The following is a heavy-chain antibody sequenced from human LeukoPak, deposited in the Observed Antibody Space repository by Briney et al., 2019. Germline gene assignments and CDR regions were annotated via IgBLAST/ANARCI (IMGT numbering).Heavy chain of an antibody. D-gene: IGHD3-10*01. CDR2: IKQDGSEK. Sequence: PGGSLRLSCAASGFTFSSYWMSWVRQAPGKGLERVANIKQDGSEKYYVDSVKGRFTISRDNAKNSLYLQMNSLRAEDTAVYYCARDRRAGTMASRYFDLWGRGTLVTVSS. J-gene: IGHJ2*01. CDR3: ARDRRAGTMASRYFDL. V-gene: IGHV3-7*01. CDR1: GFTFSSYW.